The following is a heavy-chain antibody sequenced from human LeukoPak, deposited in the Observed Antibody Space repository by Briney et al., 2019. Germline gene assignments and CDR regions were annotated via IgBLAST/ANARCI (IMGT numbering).Heavy chain of an antibody. V-gene: IGHV3-11*04. CDR1: GFSFSDFD. CDR2: ISSSGSTI. J-gene: IGHJ4*02. D-gene: IGHD3-10*01. CDR3: ARDFTGLDY. Sequence: GGSLRLSCAASGFSFSDFDMSWIRQAPGKGLEWVSYISSSGSTIYYADSVKGRFTLSRDNAKNSLYLQMTSLRAEDTAVYYCARDFTGLDYWGQGTLVTVSS.